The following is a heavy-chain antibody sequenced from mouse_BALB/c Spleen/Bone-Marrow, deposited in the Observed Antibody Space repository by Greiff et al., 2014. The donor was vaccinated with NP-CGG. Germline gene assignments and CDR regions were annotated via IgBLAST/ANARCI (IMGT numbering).Heavy chain of an antibody. D-gene: IGHD3-1*01. CDR2: IDPANGNT. J-gene: IGHJ3*01. CDR3: ARRAARATGFAY. Sequence: VQLQQSGAELVKPGASVKLSCTASGFHIKDTYMHWVKQRPEQGLEWIGRIDPANGNTKYDPKFQGKATITADTSSNTAYLQLSSLTSEDTAVYYCARRAARATGFAYWGQGTLVTVSA. CDR1: GFHIKDTY. V-gene: IGHV14-3*02.